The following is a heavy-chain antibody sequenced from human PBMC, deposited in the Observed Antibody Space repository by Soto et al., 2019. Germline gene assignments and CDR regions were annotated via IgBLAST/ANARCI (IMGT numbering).Heavy chain of an antibody. J-gene: IGHJ4*02. Sequence: TGGSLRLSCVVSGFTFSSYEMNWVRQAPGKGLEWVSYISGSGSIIYYADSVKGRFTISRDNAKNSLYLQMNSLRMEDTAVYYCATDKACGGGCYPDYWGQGPLVTLSS. CDR1: GFTFSSYE. CDR2: ISGSGSII. D-gene: IGHD2-21*02. CDR3: ATDKACGGGCYPDY. V-gene: IGHV3-48*03.